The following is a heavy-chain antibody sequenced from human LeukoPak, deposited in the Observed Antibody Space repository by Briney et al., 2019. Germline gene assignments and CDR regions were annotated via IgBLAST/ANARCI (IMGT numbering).Heavy chain of an antibody. J-gene: IGHJ4*02. Sequence: RASETLSLTCTVSGGSISSYYWSWIRQPPGKGLEWIGYIYYSGSTNYNPSLKSRVTISVDTSKNQFSLKLSSVTAADTAVYYCARQRHDYGGHYFDYWGQGTLVTVSS. D-gene: IGHD4-17*01. CDR2: IYYSGST. CDR3: ARQRHDYGGHYFDY. V-gene: IGHV4-59*08. CDR1: GGSISSYY.